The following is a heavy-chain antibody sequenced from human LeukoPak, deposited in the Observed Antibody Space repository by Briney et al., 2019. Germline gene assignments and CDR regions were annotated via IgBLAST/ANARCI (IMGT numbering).Heavy chain of an antibody. CDR3: AKDHKVVSYYYGMDV. D-gene: IGHD2-2*01. CDR2: ISWNSGTI. J-gene: IGHJ6*02. CDR1: GFTFDDYA. V-gene: IGHV3-9*01. Sequence: PGRSLRLSCAASGFTFDDYAMHWVRQAPGKGLEWVSGISWNSGTIGYADSVKGGFTISRDNAKNSLYLQMNSLRAEDTALYYCAKDHKVVSYYYGMDVWGQGTTVTVSS.